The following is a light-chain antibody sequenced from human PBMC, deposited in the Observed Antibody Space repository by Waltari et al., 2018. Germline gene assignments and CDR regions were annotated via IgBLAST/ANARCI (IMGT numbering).Light chain of an antibody. J-gene: IGKJ1*01. CDR1: QGINIY. Sequence: DIQMSQSPSSLSASVGDRVPITCRASQGINIYLNWYQQKPGKAPKLLIYYANSLPSGVPSRFSGSGSGTEFTLTISSLQPEDFATYYCQQGNTYPWTFGQGTKVEIK. CDR3: QQGNTYPWT. CDR2: YAN. V-gene: IGKV1-17*01.